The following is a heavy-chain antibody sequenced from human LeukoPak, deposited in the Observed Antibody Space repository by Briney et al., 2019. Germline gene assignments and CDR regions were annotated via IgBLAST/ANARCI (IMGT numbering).Heavy chain of an antibody. CDR1: GVSLTTYY. J-gene: IGHJ4*02. D-gene: IGHD2-15*01. CDR2: ISYTGST. CDR3: ARHYCSRGSCKPDY. Sequence: SETLSLTCTVSGVSLTTYYWTCIRQPPGKGLEFIGYISYTGSTSYSPSLKSRVTISLDTSKNQFSLELTSVTAADTAVYYCARHYCSRGSCKPDYWGQGTLVTVSS. V-gene: IGHV4-59*08.